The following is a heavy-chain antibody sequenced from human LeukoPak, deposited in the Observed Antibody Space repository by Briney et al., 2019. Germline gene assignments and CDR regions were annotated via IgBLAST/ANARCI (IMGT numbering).Heavy chain of an antibody. V-gene: IGHV3-74*03. CDR2: ISPDGSTT. CDR3: TTVLSCNRSNLCDY. Sequence: PGGSLPLSRAASGFTFSRYWMHWVRQAPGKGLMWVSRISPDGSTTLYADSVKGRFTISRDNAKNTLYLQMNSLGAEDTAVYYCTTVLSCNRSNLCDYWGQGTLVTVSS. CDR1: GFTFSRYW. D-gene: IGHD2-15*01. J-gene: IGHJ4*02.